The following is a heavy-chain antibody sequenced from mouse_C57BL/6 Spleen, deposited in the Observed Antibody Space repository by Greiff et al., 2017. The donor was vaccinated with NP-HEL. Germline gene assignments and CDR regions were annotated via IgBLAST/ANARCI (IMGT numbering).Heavy chain of an antibody. CDR1: GFSLTSYG. V-gene: IGHV2-2*01. CDR3: ARGGLWYFDV. D-gene: IGHD1-1*02. Sequence: QVQLQQSGPGLVQPSQCLSITCTVSGFSLTSYGVHWVRQSPGQGLEWLGVIWSGGSTDYNAAFISRLSISKDNSKSQVFFKMHSLQADDTAIYYCARGGLWYFDVWGTGTTVTVSS. J-gene: IGHJ1*03. CDR2: IWSGGST.